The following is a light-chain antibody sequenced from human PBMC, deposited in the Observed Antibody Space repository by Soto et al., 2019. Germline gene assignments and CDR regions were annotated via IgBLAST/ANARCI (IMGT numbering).Light chain of an antibody. CDR2: DAS. CDR3: KTYNSYSAIT. J-gene: IGKJ4*01. Sequence: DIQMTQCPSSLSASVGDRVTITCRASQSIRPWLAWYQQKPGKAPKLLIYDASTLQSGVPSRFSGSGSGTEFTLPITSLQSDDFAPYYCKTYNSYSAITFGGVPKVDI. CDR1: QSIRPW. V-gene: IGKV1-5*01.